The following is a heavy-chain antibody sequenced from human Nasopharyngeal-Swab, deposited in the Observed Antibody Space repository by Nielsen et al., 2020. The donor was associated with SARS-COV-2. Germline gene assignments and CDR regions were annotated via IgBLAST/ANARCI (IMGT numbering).Heavy chain of an antibody. Sequence: ASVKVSCKASGYTFTSYDLNWVRQATGQGLEWMGWMNPNRGNTGYEQKFQGRVTMTRNTSISTAYMEFSRLRSEDTAVYYCAGGFIVATIFHYYYYRDVWGKGTTVTVSS. D-gene: IGHD5-12*01. J-gene: IGHJ6*03. CDR3: AGGFIVATIFHYYYYRDV. CDR2: MNPNRGNT. CDR1: GYTFTSYD. V-gene: IGHV1-8*01.